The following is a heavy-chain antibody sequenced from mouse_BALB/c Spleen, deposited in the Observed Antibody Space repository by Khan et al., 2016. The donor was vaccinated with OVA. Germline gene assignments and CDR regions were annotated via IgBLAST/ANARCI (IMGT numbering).Heavy chain of an antibody. CDR2: ISPGSGDT. Sequence: QVQLQQSGAELARPGASVKLSCKASGYTFTDFYINWVKQRTGQGLEWIGEISPGSGDTFYNERFKDKATLTAAKSSNPAYMQLSSLTSEASAVYFCARRNYFGYTFAYWGQGTLVTVSA. CDR1: GYTFTDFY. V-gene: IGHV1-77*01. D-gene: IGHD1-2*01. CDR3: ARRNYFGYTFAY. J-gene: IGHJ3*01.